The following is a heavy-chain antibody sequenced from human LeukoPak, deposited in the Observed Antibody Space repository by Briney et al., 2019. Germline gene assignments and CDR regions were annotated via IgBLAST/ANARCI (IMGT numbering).Heavy chain of an antibody. V-gene: IGHV3-23*01. D-gene: IGHD3-16*02. CDR1: GFTFNYYA. J-gene: IGHJ4*02. CDR3: ARHDRFIPY. CDR2: ISDNEGRT. Sequence: GGSLRLSCAASGFTFNYYAMSWVRQAPGKGLEWVSGISDNEGRTYYTDSVKGRFTISRDNAKNTVYLQMHNLRADDTAVYFCARHDRFIPYWGQGTLVTVSS.